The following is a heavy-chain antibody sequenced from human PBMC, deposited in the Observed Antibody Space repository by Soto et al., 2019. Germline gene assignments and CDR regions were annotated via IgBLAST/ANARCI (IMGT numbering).Heavy chain of an antibody. Sequence: LRLSCAASGFTLSSYAMHWVRQAPGKGLEWVAVISYDGSNKYYADSVKGRFTISRDNSKNTLYLQMNSLRGEDTAVYYCARGPSSLTRFDYWGQGTLVTVSS. J-gene: IGHJ4*02. V-gene: IGHV3-30-3*01. CDR2: ISYDGSNK. CDR1: GFTLSSYA. D-gene: IGHD2-2*01. CDR3: ARGPSSLTRFDY.